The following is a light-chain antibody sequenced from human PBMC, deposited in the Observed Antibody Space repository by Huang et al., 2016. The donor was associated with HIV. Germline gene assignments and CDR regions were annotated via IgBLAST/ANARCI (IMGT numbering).Light chain of an antibody. J-gene: IGKJ1*01. CDR3: HHYGGSSWT. Sequence: DIVLTQSPGTLSLSPGRGATLSGRASQSVSTYFLAWYQQKPGQAPRLLIHGTSTRATGIPDRFSGSGSGTDFTLTISRLEPEDSAVYYCHHYGGSSWTFGLGTKVEIK. V-gene: IGKV3-20*01. CDR1: QSVSTYF. CDR2: GTS.